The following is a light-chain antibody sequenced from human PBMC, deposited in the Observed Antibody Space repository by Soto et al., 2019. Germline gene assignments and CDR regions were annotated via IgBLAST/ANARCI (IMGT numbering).Light chain of an antibody. Sequence: IQMTQSPSFLSASVGDRVTISCRANRTLAKYLNWXQQRPGXXPXLLIFDASRLQSGVPSRFSGSGSGTDFTLTVSSLEPEDFAVYYCQQYGSSGTFGQGTKVDIK. V-gene: IGKV1-39*02. J-gene: IGKJ1*01. CDR2: DAS. CDR1: RTLAKY. CDR3: QQYGSSGT.